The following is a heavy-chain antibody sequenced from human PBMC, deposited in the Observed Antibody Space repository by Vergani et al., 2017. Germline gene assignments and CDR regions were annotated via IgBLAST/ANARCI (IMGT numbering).Heavy chain of an antibody. V-gene: IGHV1-2*02. J-gene: IGHJ5*02. CDR3: ARRYDFWSGYFPNSNWFDP. D-gene: IGHD3-3*01. CDR2: INPNSGGT. CDR1: GYTFTGYY. Sequence: QVQLVQSGAEVQKPGASVKVSCKASGYTFTGYYMHWVRQAPGQGLEWMGWINPNSGGTNYAQKFQGRVTMTRDTSISTAYMELSRLRSDDTAVYYCARRYDFWSGYFPNSNWFDPWGQGTLVTVSS.